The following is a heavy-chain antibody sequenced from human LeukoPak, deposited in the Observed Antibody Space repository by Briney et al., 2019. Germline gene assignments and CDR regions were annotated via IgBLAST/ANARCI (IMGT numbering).Heavy chain of an antibody. Sequence: GGSLRLSCADTGFIFSSYRVSWVRQAPGKGLERVANIKEDGSEIYYVDSVKGRFTIFRENTKNSLYLQRNSLRAEDTAVYYCGKYYSRAFDIWGQGTLVTVSS. CDR2: IKEDGSEI. D-gene: IGHD2-21*01. CDR1: GFIFSSYR. CDR3: GKYYSRAFDI. V-gene: IGHV3-7*01. J-gene: IGHJ3*02.